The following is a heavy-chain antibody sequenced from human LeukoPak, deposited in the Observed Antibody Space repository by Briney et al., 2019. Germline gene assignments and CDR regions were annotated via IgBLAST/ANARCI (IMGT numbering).Heavy chain of an antibody. J-gene: IGHJ4*02. D-gene: IGHD5-24*01. CDR2: INPTGTSS. CDR1: GYTFTRHY. Sequence: AASVKVSCKSSGYTFTRHYLHWVRQAPGQGLEWVGLINPTGTSSWSAQKFQGRVTLTRDMSTSTDYMELSSLRSEDTAVYYCATGKRWLQRALDYWGQGTLVTVSS. V-gene: IGHV1-46*01. CDR3: ATGKRWLQRALDY.